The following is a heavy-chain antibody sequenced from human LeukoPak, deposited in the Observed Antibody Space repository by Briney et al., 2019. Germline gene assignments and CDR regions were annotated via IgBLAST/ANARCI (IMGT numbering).Heavy chain of an antibody. J-gene: IGHJ4*02. CDR2: IGYDGVNK. CDR3: ARDFLRWAPDYFDQ. CDR1: GFTFSSYP. V-gene: IGHV3-30*14. Sequence: PGGSLRLSCAASGFTFSSYPMHWVRQAPGKGLEWVAVIGYDGVNKFYTDSVKGRFTISRDYSKNTLYLQMHSLRPEDTALYYYARDFLRWAPDYFDQWGQGTLVTVSS. D-gene: IGHD4-23*01.